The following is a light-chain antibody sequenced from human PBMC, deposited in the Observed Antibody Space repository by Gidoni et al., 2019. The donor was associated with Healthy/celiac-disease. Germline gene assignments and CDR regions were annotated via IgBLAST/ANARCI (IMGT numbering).Light chain of an antibody. CDR2: GNS. Sequence: QSVLTPPPSVSAAPWQTVTISCTGSSSNIGAGCDVHWYQQLPGTAPKLPIYGNSNRPSGVPDRFSGSKSGTSASLAITGLQAEDDADYYCQSYDSSLSGWVFGGGTKLTVL. CDR1: SSNIGAGCD. V-gene: IGLV1-40*01. CDR3: QSYDSSLSGWV. J-gene: IGLJ2*01.